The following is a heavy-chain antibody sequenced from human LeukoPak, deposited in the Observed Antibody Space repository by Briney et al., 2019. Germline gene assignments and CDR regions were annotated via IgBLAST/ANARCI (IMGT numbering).Heavy chain of an antibody. CDR2: ISSSSNYI. CDR1: GFTFSSYS. Sequence: GGSLRLSCAASGFTFSSYSMNWVRQAPGKGLEWVSSISSSSNYIYYADSVKGRFTISRDNAKNSLYLQMNSLRAEDTAVYYCARTLIAAAGDDYWGQGTLVTVSS. CDR3: ARTLIAAAGDDY. J-gene: IGHJ4*02. D-gene: IGHD6-13*01. V-gene: IGHV3-21*01.